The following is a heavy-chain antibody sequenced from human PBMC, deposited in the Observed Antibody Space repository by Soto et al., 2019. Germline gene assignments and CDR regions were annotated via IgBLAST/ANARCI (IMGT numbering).Heavy chain of an antibody. CDR2: IKEDGGLR. CDR1: KFFISSSW. V-gene: IGHV3-7*03. D-gene: IGHD2-15*01. Sequence: EVQLEESGGGLVQPGGSLRLSCTASKFFISSSWMSWFRQAPGKGREWGANIKEDGGLRRYVDSVKGRFTISRDNGKNSVYLQMNSLRADDTAVYYCTSARSSVEPGGFVENWGQGTLVTVSS. J-gene: IGHJ4*02. CDR3: TSARSSVEPGGFVEN.